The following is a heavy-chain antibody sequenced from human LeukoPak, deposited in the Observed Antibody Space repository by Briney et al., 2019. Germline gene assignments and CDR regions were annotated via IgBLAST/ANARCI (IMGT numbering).Heavy chain of an antibody. CDR3: ARVEYCSSTSCSMKFDY. V-gene: IGHV4-30-2*01. CDR2: IYHSGST. J-gene: IGHJ4*02. CDR1: GGSISSGGYY. Sequence: SETLSLTCTVSGGSISSGGYYWSWIRQPPGKGLEWIGYIYHSGSTYYDPSLKSRVTISVDRSKNQFSLKLSSVTAADTAVYYCARVEYCSSTSCSMKFDYWGQGTLVTVSS. D-gene: IGHD2-2*01.